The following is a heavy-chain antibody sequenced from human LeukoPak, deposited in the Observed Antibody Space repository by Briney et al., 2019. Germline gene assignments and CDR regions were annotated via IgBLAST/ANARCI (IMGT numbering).Heavy chain of an antibody. J-gene: IGHJ5*02. CDR2: VHYTGRT. CDR3: ARDSFSSSWPKWFDP. V-gene: IGHV4-59*01. Sequence: SETLSLTCTVSGDSISDYYWSWIRHPPGKGLEWIGYVHYTGRTDYNPPLKSRVTISIDTSKNQFSLRLSYVTAADTAVYYCARDSFSSSWPKWFDPWGQGILVAVSS. CDR1: GDSISDYY. D-gene: IGHD6-13*01.